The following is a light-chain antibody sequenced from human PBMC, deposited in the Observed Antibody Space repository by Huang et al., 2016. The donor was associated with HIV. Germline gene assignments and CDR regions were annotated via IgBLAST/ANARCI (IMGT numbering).Light chain of an antibody. J-gene: IGKJ4*01. Sequence: EIVLTQSPATLSLSPGERATLSGRASQSIRSYLASYQQKPGQAPRHLIYDAANRAPGIPARFSGSGSGTDFTLTISSLEPEDFAVYYCQQRSNWPPLTFGGGTKVEIK. V-gene: IGKV3-11*01. CDR3: QQRSNWPPLT. CDR2: DAA. CDR1: QSIRSY.